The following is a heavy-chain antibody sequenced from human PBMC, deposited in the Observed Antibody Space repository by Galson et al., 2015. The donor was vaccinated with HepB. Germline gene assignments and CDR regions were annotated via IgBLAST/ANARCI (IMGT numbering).Heavy chain of an antibody. CDR1: GFSLNSRGVG. CDR2: IFLDDDQ. V-gene: IGHV2-5*02. CDR3: AHMDLGLTSFAY. J-gene: IGHJ4*02. D-gene: IGHD3/OR15-3a*01. Sequence: PALVKPTQTLTLTCTFSGFSLNSRGVGVGWIRQPPGKALEWLALIFLDDDQRYTPLLKSRLSVTKDTSKNPVVLKLTSVDPVDTATYYCAHMDLGLTSFAYWGQGTLVTVSS.